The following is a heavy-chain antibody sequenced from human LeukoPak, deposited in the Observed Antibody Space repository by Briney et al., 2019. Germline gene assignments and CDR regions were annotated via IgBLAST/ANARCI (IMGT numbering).Heavy chain of an antibody. CDR2: ISGSGGST. CDR1: GFTFSSYA. Sequence: PGGSLRLSCAASGFTFSSYAMRWVRQAPGKGLEWVSAISGSGGSTYYADSVKGRFTISRDNSKNTLYLQMNSLRAEDTAVYYCAKRTYYYGSGSYFFDYWGQGTLVTVSS. V-gene: IGHV3-23*01. D-gene: IGHD3-10*01. J-gene: IGHJ4*02. CDR3: AKRTYYYGSGSYFFDY.